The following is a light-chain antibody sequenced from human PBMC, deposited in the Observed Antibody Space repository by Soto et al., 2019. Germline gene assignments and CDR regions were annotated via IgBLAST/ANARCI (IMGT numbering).Light chain of an antibody. Sequence: QSVLTQPPSASGSPGQSVTISCTGTKNDIGVYSYVSWYQQHPGKAPKLMIYEASKRPSGVPDRFSGSKSGNTASLTVSGLQAEDEADYYCSSYGGSNNLVFGGGTQLTVL. CDR3: SSYGGSNNLV. V-gene: IGLV2-8*01. CDR1: KNDIGVYSY. CDR2: EAS. J-gene: IGLJ2*01.